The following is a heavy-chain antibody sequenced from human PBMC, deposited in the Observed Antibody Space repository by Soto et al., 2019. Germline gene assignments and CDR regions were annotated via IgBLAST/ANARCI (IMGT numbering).Heavy chain of an antibody. D-gene: IGHD3-22*01. Sequence: ASVKVSCKASGGTFSSYTISWVRQAPGQGLEWMGWISAYHGKTNYAQKLQGRVTMTTDTSTSTAYMELRSLRSDDTAVYYCARARTPVGYDSSGYYGDFDYWGQGTLVTVSS. CDR1: GGTFSSYT. V-gene: IGHV1-18*01. CDR3: ARARTPVGYDSSGYYGDFDY. CDR2: ISAYHGKT. J-gene: IGHJ4*02.